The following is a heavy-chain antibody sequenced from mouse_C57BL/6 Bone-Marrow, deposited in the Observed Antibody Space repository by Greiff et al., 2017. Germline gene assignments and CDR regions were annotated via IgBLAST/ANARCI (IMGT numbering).Heavy chain of an antibody. J-gene: IGHJ4*01. CDR1: GFTFSDYG. D-gene: IGHD1-1*01. CDR3: AELLYAMDY. Sequence: DVKLVESGGGLVKPGGSLKLSCAASGFTFSDYGMHWVRQAPEKGLEWVAYISSGSSTIYYADTVKGRFTISRDNAKNTLFLQMTSLRSEDTAMYYCAELLYAMDYWGQGTSVTVSS. CDR2: ISSGSSTI. V-gene: IGHV5-17*01.